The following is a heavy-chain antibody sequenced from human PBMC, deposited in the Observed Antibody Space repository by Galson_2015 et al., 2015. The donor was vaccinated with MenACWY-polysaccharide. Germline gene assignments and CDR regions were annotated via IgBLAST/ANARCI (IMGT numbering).Heavy chain of an antibody. D-gene: IGHD3-10*01. CDR1: GFSLSTGGGG. CDR2: IYWDDDK. CDR3: AHSPWVRGVTFSYFDY. Sequence: PALVKPTQTLTLTCTSSGFSLSTGGGGVGWIRQPPGKALEWLALIYWDDDKRYSPSLKSRLTITKDTSKNQVVLTMSNMVPVDTATYYCAHSPWVRGVTFSYFDYWGQGTLVTVSS. J-gene: IGHJ4*02. V-gene: IGHV2-5*02.